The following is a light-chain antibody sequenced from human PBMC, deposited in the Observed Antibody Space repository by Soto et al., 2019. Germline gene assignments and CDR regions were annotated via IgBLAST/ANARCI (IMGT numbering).Light chain of an antibody. CDR1: SSDVGGYNY. V-gene: IGLV2-11*01. CDR3: CSYAGSYTWEV. Sequence: QSALTQPRSVSGSPGQSVTISCTGTSSDVGGYNYVSWYQQHPGKAPKFMIYGVTKRPSGVPDRFSGSKSGNTASLTISGLQAEDEADYYCCSYAGSYTWEVFGGGTKLTVL. J-gene: IGLJ3*02. CDR2: GVT.